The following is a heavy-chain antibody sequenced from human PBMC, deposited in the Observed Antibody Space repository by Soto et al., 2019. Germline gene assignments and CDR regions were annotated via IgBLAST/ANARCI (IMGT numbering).Heavy chain of an antibody. V-gene: IGHV3-74*01. CDR3: ARGSSGLQRSHYYYYYYMDV. CDR1: GFTFSSYW. CDR2: INSDGSST. J-gene: IGHJ6*03. Sequence: GGSLRLSCAASGFTFSSYWMHWVRQAPGKGLVWVSRINSDGSSTSYADSVKGRFTISRDNAKNTLYLQMNSLRAEDTAVYYCARGSSGLQRSHYYYYYYMDVWGKGTTVTVSS. D-gene: IGHD2-15*01.